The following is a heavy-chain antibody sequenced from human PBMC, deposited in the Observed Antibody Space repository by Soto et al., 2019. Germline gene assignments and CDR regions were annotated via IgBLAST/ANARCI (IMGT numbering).Heavy chain of an antibody. CDR3: ARDRVSYGGYFDY. CDR2: VYYSGST. Sequence: QVQLQESGPGLVKPSETLSLTCTVSGGSVSSGTYYWTWIRQPPGKGLEWIGYVYYSGSTKYNPSLKSRVTISVDTSKNQFSLKLSSVTAADTAIYYCARDRVSYGGYFDYWGQGTLVTVSS. J-gene: IGHJ4*02. CDR1: GGSVSSGTYY. D-gene: IGHD3-16*01. V-gene: IGHV4-61*01.